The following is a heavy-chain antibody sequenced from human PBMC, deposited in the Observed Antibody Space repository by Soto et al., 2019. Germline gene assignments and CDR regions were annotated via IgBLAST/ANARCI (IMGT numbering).Heavy chain of an antibody. D-gene: IGHD3-16*01. CDR1: GVSITTNGYS. V-gene: IGHV4-30-2*01. Sequence: SETLSLTCAVSGVSITTNGYSWIWIRHPPGKGLEWIGYIYPSGTIFYNPSLNSRVTISADTSNNQFSLKLTSVTAADTAVYFCATYTAFAKYYFDYWGRGTLVTVSS. CDR3: ATYTAFAKYYFDY. CDR2: IYPSGTI. J-gene: IGHJ4*02.